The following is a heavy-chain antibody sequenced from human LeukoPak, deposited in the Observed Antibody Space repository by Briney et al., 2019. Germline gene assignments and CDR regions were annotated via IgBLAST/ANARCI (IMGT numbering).Heavy chain of an antibody. V-gene: IGHV3-30*18. D-gene: IGHD3-22*01. CDR3: AKVMGYDSSGYYHRGFDY. Sequence: PGGSLRLSCAASGFTFSSYGMHWVRQAPGKGLEWVAVISYDGSNKYYADSVKGRFTISRDNSKNTLYLQMNSLRAEDTAVYYCAKVMGYDSSGYYHRGFDYWGQGTLVTVSS. CDR1: GFTFSSYG. J-gene: IGHJ4*02. CDR2: ISYDGSNK.